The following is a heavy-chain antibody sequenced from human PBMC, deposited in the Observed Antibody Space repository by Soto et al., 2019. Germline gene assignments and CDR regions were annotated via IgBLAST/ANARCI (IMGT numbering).Heavy chain of an antibody. CDR2: ISAYNGNT. D-gene: IGHD2-15*01. CDR1: GYTFTSYG. Sequence: GASVKVSCKASGYTFTSYGISWVRQAPGQGLEWMGWISAYNGNTNYAQKLQGRVTMTTDTSTSTAYMELRSLRSDDTAVYYCARDIMVVAASWFDPWGQGTLVTVSS. CDR3: ARDIMVVAASWFDP. V-gene: IGHV1-18*01. J-gene: IGHJ5*02.